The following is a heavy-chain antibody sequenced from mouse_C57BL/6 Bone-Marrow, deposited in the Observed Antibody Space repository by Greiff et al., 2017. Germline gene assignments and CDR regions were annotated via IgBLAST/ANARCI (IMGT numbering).Heavy chain of an antibody. Sequence: DVMLVESGPGLAKPSQTLSLTCSVTGYSITSDYWNWIRKFPGNKLEYMGYISYSGSTYYNPSLKSRISITLDTSKNQYYLQLNTVTTKDTATYYCASEKFDGYSWYFDVWVTGTTVTVSS. CDR2: ISYSGST. V-gene: IGHV3-8*01. CDR1: GYSITSDY. CDR3: ASEKFDGYSWYFDV. J-gene: IGHJ1*03. D-gene: IGHD2-3*01.